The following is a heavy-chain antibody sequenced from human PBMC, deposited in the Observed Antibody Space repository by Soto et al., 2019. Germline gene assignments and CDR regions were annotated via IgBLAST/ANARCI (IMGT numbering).Heavy chain of an antibody. D-gene: IGHD3-10*01. CDR1: GYTFNSYA. J-gene: IGHJ4*02. CDR2: INAGNGNT. CDR3: ARDPTPAGYYGSGTFDY. V-gene: IGHV1-3*01. Sequence: ASVKVSCEASGYTFNSYAMHWVCQAPGQRLEWMGWINAGNGNTKYSQKFQGRVTITRDTSASTAYMELSSLRSEDTAVYYCARDPTPAGYYGSGTFDYCGQGTLVSVSS.